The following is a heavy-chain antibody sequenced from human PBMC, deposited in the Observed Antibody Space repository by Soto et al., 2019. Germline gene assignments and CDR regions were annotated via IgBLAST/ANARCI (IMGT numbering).Heavy chain of an antibody. CDR2: MNPTSGGA. CDR3: ARDQVVVVPAANTYYYYYYGMDV. J-gene: IGHJ6*01. Sequence: WASVKGSCKASGYTFTGYYMHWVRQAPGQGLEWMGWMNPTSGGANYAQKFQGRVTMTTDTSTTTAYMELNSLRSDDTAVYYCARDQVVVVPAANTYYYYYYGMDVWGQGIKVTVSS. D-gene: IGHD2-2*01. CDR1: GYTFTGYY. V-gene: IGHV1-2*02.